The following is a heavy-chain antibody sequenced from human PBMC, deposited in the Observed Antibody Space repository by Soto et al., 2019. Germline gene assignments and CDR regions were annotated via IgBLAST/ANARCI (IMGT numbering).Heavy chain of an antibody. CDR3: ARDEIMESNDCAM. J-gene: IGHJ3*02. D-gene: IGHD1-1*01. CDR2: IWNHGNKM. CDR1: GFTFSTYG. V-gene: IGHV3-33*01. Sequence: QVQLVESGGGVVQPGTSLRLTCTASGFTFSTYGIHWARQAPGKGLEWVAVIWNHGNKMLYADLVEGRFTISRDNSKNTLYLQMNSLRAEDTAVYYCARDEIMESNDCAMWGHGPMFT.